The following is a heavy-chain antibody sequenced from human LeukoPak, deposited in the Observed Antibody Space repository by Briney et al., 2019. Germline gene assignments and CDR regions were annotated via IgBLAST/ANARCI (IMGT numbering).Heavy chain of an antibody. V-gene: IGHV1-8*03. D-gene: IGHD1-26*01. CDR2: MNPDSGNT. CDR1: GYTFTSYD. CDR3: ARRGYSGGYLGLYYFDY. J-gene: IGHJ4*02. Sequence: ASVKVSCKASGYTFTSYDINWVRQATGQGLEWMGWMNPDSGNTGYAQKFQGRVTITRNTSMSTAYMELSSLRSVDTAVYYCARRGYSGGYLGLYYFDYWGQGTLVTVSS.